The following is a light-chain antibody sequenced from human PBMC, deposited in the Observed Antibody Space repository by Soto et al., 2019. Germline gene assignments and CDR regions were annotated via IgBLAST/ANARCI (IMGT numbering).Light chain of an antibody. CDR1: SSDVGGYNY. CDR2: EVS. CDR3: SAETSSSTGV. J-gene: IGLJ3*02. Sequence: QSALPQPASVSGSPGQSITISCTGTSSDVGGYNYVSWYQQHPGKAPKLMIYEVSNRTSGVSNRFSGSKSGNTASLTSSGLQAEDEAEYYCSAETSSSTGVFGVGTKLTVL. V-gene: IGLV2-14*01.